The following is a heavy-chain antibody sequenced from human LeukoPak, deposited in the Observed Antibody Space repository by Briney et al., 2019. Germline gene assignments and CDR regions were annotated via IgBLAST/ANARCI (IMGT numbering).Heavy chain of an antibody. D-gene: IGHD3-10*01. CDR1: GFTLSSYG. V-gene: IGHV3-30*02. Sequence: GRSLRLSCAASGFTLSSYGMHWVRQAPGKGLEWVAFIRYDGSNKYYADSVKGRFTISRDNSKNTLYLQMNSLRAEDTAVYYCAKSFTYYYGSGSYYFDYWGQGTLVTVSS. J-gene: IGHJ4*02. CDR3: AKSFTYYYGSGSYYFDY. CDR2: IRYDGSNK.